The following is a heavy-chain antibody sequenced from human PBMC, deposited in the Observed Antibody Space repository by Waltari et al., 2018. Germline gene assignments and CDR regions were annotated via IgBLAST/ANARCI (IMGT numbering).Heavy chain of an antibody. Sequence: QLQLQESGPGLVKPSETLSLTCTVSGGSISSSSYYWGWIRQPPGKGLEWIGSIYYSGSTNYNPSLKSRVTISVDTSKNQFSLKLSSVTAADTAVYYCARDRRDGSGSYLDAFDIWGQGTMVTVSS. D-gene: IGHD3-10*01. V-gene: IGHV4-39*07. CDR1: GGSISSSSYY. J-gene: IGHJ3*02. CDR2: IYYSGST. CDR3: ARDRRDGSGSYLDAFDI.